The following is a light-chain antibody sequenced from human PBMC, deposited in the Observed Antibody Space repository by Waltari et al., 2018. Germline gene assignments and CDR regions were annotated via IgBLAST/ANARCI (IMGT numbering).Light chain of an antibody. Sequence: EIVLTQSPATLSLSPGVRATLSCRASQSVSSYLAWYQQKPGQAPRPLIYDASNRATGIPARFSGSGSGTDFTLTISSLEPEDFAVYYCQQRSNWLWTFGQGTKVEIK. CDR3: QQRSNWLWT. CDR2: DAS. J-gene: IGKJ1*01. CDR1: QSVSSY. V-gene: IGKV3-11*01.